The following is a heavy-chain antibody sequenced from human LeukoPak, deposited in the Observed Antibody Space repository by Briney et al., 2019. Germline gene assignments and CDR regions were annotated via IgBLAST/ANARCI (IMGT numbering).Heavy chain of an antibody. D-gene: IGHD6-13*01. CDR3: ALLPGGYSSPFDL. J-gene: IGHJ2*01. V-gene: IGHV3-30*04. CDR2: ISYDGSNK. Sequence: PGGSLRLSCAASGFTFSSYAMHWVRQAPGKGLEWVAVISYDGSNKYYADSVKGRFTISRDNSKNTLYLQMNSLRAEDTAEYYCALLPGGYSSPFDLWGRGTLVTVSS. CDR1: GFTFSSYA.